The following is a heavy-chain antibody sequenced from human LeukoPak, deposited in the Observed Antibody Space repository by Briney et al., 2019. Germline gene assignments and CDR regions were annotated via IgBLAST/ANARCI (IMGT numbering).Heavy chain of an antibody. CDR1: GFTLSSYA. V-gene: IGHV3-23*01. J-gene: IGHJ4*02. CDR3: AKGDTIMVIDY. CDR2: ISGSGDST. Sequence: GGSLRLSCAASGFTLSSYAMCWVRQAPGKGLEWVSAISGSGDSTYYADSVKGRFTISRDNSKNTLFLQMNSLRAEDTAVYYCAKGDTIMVIDYWGQGILVTVSS. D-gene: IGHD5-18*01.